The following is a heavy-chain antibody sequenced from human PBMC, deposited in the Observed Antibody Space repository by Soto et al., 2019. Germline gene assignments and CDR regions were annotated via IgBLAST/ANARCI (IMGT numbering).Heavy chain of an antibody. CDR2: SYHSGST. V-gene: IGHV4-31*03. J-gene: IGHJ6*02. CDR3: AREKCSTSYPMDV. D-gene: IGHD2-2*01. Sequence: QVQLQESGPGLVKPSQTLSLTCTVSGGSISSGSYYWAWIRQHPGKGLEWIGYSYHSGSTYYNPSLKIRVDISVDRSKNQFSLKLSSVSAADTAVYYCAREKCSTSYPMDVWCQENTVPVTS. CDR1: GGSISSGSYY.